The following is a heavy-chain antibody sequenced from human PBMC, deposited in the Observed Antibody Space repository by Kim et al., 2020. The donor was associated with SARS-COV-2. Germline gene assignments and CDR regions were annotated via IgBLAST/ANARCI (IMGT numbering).Heavy chain of an antibody. J-gene: IGHJ6*02. CDR2: ISYDGSNK. CDR1: GFTFSSYA. D-gene: IGHD3-9*01. Sequence: GGSLRLSCAVSGFTFSSYAMHWVRQAPGKGLEWVAVISYDGSNKYYADSVKGRFTISRDNSKNTLYLQMNRLRAEDTAVYYWARDAQYYDILTGYYTPPYYYCYFYVMDVWGQGTTVTVSS. V-gene: IGHV3-30*04. CDR3: ARDAQYYDILTGYYTPPYYYCYFYVMDV.